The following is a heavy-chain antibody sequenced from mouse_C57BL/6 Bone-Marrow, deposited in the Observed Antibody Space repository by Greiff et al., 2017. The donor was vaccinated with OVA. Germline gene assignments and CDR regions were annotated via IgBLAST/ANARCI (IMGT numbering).Heavy chain of an antibody. J-gene: IGHJ4*01. Sequence: QVQLQQPGAELVKPGASVKLSCKASGYTFTSYWMHWVKQRPGQGLEWIGMIHPNSGSTNYNEKFKSKATLTVDKSSSTAYMQLSSLTSEDSAVYYCARLYYGTFMGYWGQGTSVTVSS. V-gene: IGHV1-64*01. D-gene: IGHD1-1*01. CDR1: GYTFTSYW. CDR2: IHPNSGST. CDR3: ARLYYGTFMGY.